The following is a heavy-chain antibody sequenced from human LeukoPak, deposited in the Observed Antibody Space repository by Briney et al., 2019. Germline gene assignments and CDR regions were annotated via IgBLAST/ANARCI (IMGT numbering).Heavy chain of an antibody. V-gene: IGHV3-21*01. J-gene: IGHJ6*03. CDR1: GFTFSSYS. D-gene: IGHD4-17*01. Sequence: PGGTLRLSCAASGFTFSSYSMNWVRQAPGKGLEWVSSISRTSTYIYYADSLKGRFTISRDNAKNSLYLQMNSLRAEDTAVYYCAKDGTVTYYYYYYMDVWGKGTTVTVSS. CDR2: ISRTSTYI. CDR3: AKDGTVTYYYYYYMDV.